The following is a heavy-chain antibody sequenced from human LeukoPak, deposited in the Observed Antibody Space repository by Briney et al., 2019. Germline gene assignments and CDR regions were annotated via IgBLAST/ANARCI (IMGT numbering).Heavy chain of an antibody. CDR2: ISAYNGNT. CDR1: GYTFTSYG. J-gene: IGHJ4*02. Sequence: AASVKVSFKASGYTFTSYGISWVRQAPGQGREWMGWISAYNGNTNYAQKLQGRVTMTTDTSTSTAYMELRSLRSDDTAVYYCARARLRLGELSPYYFDYWGQGTLVTVSS. D-gene: IGHD3-16*02. CDR3: ARARLRLGELSPYYFDY. V-gene: IGHV1-18*04.